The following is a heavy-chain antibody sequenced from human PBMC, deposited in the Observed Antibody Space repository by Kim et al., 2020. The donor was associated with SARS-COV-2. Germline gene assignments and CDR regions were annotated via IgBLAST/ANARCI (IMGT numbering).Heavy chain of an antibody. J-gene: IGHJ5*02. CDR1: GGSISSSSYY. D-gene: IGHD2-15*01. CDR2: IYYSGST. CDR3: ARHRLVVVAALNWFDP. V-gene: IGHV4-39*01. Sequence: SETLSLTCTVSGGSISSSSYYWGWIRQPPGKGLEWIGSIYYSGSTYYNPSLKSRVTISVDTSKNQFSLKLSSVTAADTAVYYCARHRLVVVAALNWFDPWGQGTLVTVSS.